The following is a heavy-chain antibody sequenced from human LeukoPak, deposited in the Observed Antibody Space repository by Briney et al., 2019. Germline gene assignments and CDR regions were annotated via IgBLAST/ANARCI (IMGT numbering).Heavy chain of an antibody. Sequence: GGSLRLSCAASGFTFSSYEMNWVRQAPGKGLEWVSYISSSGSTIYYADSVKGRFTISRDNAKNSLYLQMNSLRAEGTAVYYCARDVGGYDSDYWGQGTLVTVSS. CDR3: ARDVGGYDSDY. CDR2: ISSSGSTI. D-gene: IGHD5-12*01. J-gene: IGHJ4*02. CDR1: GFTFSSYE. V-gene: IGHV3-48*03.